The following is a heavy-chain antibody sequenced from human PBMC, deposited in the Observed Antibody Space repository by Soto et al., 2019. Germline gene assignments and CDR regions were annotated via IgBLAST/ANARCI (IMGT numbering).Heavy chain of an antibody. J-gene: IGHJ4*02. Sequence: ASVKVSCKASGYTFTGYYMHWVRQAPGQGLKWMGWINPNSGGTNYAQKFQGWVTMNRDTSISTAYMELSRLRSDETAVYYCEREKYCGGDCSLFDYWGQGTLVTVSS. CDR1: GYTFTGYY. CDR3: EREKYCGGDCSLFDY. CDR2: INPNSGGT. V-gene: IGHV1-2*04. D-gene: IGHD2-21*02.